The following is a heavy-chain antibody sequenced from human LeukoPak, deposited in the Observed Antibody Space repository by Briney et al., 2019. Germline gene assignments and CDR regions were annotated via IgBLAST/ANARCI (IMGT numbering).Heavy chain of an antibody. D-gene: IGHD2-21*01. Sequence: PSETLSLTCTVSGGSISSYYWSWIRQPPGKGLEWIGEINHSGSTNYNPSLKSRVTISVDTSKNQFSLKLSSVTAADTAVYYCASSYWGPVYYFDYWGQGTLVTVSS. CDR3: ASSYWGPVYYFDY. J-gene: IGHJ4*02. V-gene: IGHV4-34*01. CDR2: INHSGST. CDR1: GGSISSYY.